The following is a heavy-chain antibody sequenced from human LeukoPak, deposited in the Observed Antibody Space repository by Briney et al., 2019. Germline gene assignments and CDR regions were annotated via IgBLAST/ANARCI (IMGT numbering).Heavy chain of an antibody. J-gene: IGHJ4*02. D-gene: IGHD3-3*01. Sequence: SQTLSLTCTVSGGSISSGGYYWSWIRQHPGKGLEWIGYIYYSGSTYYNPSLKSRVTISVDTSKSQFSLKLSSVTAADTAMYYCARWTRSGCFDYWGQGTLVTVSS. CDR3: ARWTRSGCFDY. CDR1: GGSISSGGYY. V-gene: IGHV4-31*03. CDR2: IYYSGST.